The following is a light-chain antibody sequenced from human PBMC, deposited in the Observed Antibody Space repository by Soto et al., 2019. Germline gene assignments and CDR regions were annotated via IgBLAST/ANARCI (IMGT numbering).Light chain of an antibody. CDR1: QSVSSN. J-gene: IGKJ1*01. CDR2: GAS. Sequence: EIVMTQSPATLSVSPGERATLSCRASQSVSSNLGWYQQKPGQAPRLLIYGASTRATGIPDRFSGSGSGTEFTLTISSLQSEDFAVYYCQQYNNWPRTFGQGTKVEIK. V-gene: IGKV3-15*01. CDR3: QQYNNWPRT.